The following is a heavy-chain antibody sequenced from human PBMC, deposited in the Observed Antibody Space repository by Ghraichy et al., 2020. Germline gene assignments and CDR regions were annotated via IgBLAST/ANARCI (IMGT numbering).Heavy chain of an antibody. D-gene: IGHD2-2*01. CDR2: TYYRSKWYN. J-gene: IGHJ3*02. CDR1: GDSVSSNSA. Sequence: SQTLSLTCVISGDSVSSNSAWNWIRQSPSRGLEWLGRTYYRSKWYNDYAESVKSRITINPDTSRDQVSLQLNSVTPEDTAVYYCARESGDQKAFDIWGQGTMVTVSS. CDR3: ARESGDQKAFDI. V-gene: IGHV6-1*01.